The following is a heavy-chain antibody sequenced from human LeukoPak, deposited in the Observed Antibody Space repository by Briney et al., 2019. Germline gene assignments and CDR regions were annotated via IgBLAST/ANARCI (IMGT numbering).Heavy chain of an antibody. CDR3: ASSSGSYSAEYFQH. D-gene: IGHD1-26*01. Sequence: SQTLSLTCTVSGGSISSGSYYWSWIRQPAGKGLEWIGRIYTSGSTNYNPSLKSRVTISVDTSKNQFSLKLSSVTAADTAVYYCASSSGSYSAEYFQHWARAPWSPSPQ. V-gene: IGHV4-61*02. J-gene: IGHJ1*01. CDR1: GGSISSGSYY. CDR2: IYTSGST.